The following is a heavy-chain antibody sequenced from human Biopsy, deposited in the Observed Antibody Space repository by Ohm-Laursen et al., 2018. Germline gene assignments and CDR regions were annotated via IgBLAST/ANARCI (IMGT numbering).Heavy chain of an antibody. J-gene: IGHJ4*02. CDR3: ARVFYTSTTCYGLLDN. Sequence: ASVKVSCKASGYTFTSYDISWVRQAPGQGLEWMGWISPYNDKTSYPPKLQDRVTMTADTSTNTAHMELRSLRSDDTAVYYCARVFYTSTTCYGLLDNWGQGTVVTVSS. CDR1: GYTFTSYD. CDR2: ISPYNDKT. V-gene: IGHV1-18*01. D-gene: IGHD2/OR15-2a*01.